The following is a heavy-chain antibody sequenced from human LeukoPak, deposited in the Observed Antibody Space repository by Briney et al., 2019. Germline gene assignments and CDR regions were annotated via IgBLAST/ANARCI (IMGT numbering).Heavy chain of an antibody. V-gene: IGHV4-31*03. J-gene: IGHJ5*02. Sequence: SQTLSLTCTVFGGSISSGGYYWSWIRQHPGEGLERIGYINYSGTTYYNPSLKSRIIMSVDTSKNQVSLKLSSVTAADTAVYYCARYGSNSREFDPWGQGTLVTVSS. CDR2: INYSGTT. CDR1: GGSISSGGYY. CDR3: ARYGSNSREFDP. D-gene: IGHD4-11*01.